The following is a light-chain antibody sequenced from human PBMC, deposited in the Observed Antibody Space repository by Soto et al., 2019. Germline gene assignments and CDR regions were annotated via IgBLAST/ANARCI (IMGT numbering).Light chain of an antibody. CDR2: DAS. CDR3: QQRSNWPLT. CDR1: ESVSSY. Sequence: EIVLTHSPAIVSLSPWEIATLSCRATESVSSYLVWYQQKPGQAPRLLFYDASNRATGIPARFSGSGSGTDFTPTITSLEPEDFAVYYCQQRSNWPLTFGGGTKVDIK. V-gene: IGKV3-11*01. J-gene: IGKJ4*01.